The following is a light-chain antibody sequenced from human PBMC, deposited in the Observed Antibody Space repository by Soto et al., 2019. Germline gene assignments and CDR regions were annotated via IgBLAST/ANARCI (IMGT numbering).Light chain of an antibody. V-gene: IGKV1-39*01. CDR1: QSISKY. J-gene: IGKJ1*01. Sequence: DIQMTQSPSSLSASVGDRVTITCRASQSISKYLSWFQQKPGKAPKLLNYATSSLQSGVPSRFSGSGSGTDFTLTISSLQPEDFATYYCQQSDSTPPWTFGQGTKVEIK. CDR3: QQSDSTPPWT. CDR2: ATS.